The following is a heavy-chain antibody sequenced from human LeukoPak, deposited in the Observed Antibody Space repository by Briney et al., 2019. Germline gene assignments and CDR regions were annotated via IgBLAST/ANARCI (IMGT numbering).Heavy chain of an antibody. CDR3: ARDRVLGCLDF. V-gene: IGHV3-66*01. Sequence: PGGSLRLSCEASGFAVSARPMGWVRQAPGKGLEWVSVIYSGGSTYFADSVKGGFTIFRDNSKNTLYLQMNSLRAEDTAVYYCARDRVLGCLDFWGQGTLVTVSS. J-gene: IGHJ4*02. CDR1: GFAVSARP. CDR2: IYSGGST. D-gene: IGHD3-16*01.